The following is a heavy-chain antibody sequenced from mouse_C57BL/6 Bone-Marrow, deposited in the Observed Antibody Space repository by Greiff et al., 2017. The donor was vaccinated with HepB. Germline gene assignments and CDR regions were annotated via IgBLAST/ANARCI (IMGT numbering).Heavy chain of an antibody. CDR1: GYTFTSYW. V-gene: IGHV1-69*01. CDR3: ARFDGFWYFDV. CDR2: IDPSDSYT. Sequence: QVQLQQPGAELVMPGASVKLSCKASGYTFTSYWMHWVKQRPGQGLEWIGEIDPSDSYTNYNQKFKGKSTLTVYKSSSTAYMQLSSLTSEDSAVYYCARFDGFWYFDVWGTGTTVTVSS. D-gene: IGHD2-3*01. J-gene: IGHJ1*03.